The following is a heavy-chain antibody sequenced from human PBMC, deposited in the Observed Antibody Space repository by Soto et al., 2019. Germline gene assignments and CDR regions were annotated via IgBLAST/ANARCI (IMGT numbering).Heavy chain of an antibody. CDR2: IYSNGNT. Sequence: EVQLVESGGGLIQPGGSLRLSCAASGFTVSTNYRTWVLQTPGKGLEWVSIIYSNGNTYYADSVKGRFTISRDNSTITLYLQINSLRVDDTAVYYCVVEDLGMEVWGQGTTVTVSS. D-gene: IGHD2-15*01. V-gene: IGHV3-53*01. J-gene: IGHJ6*02. CDR1: GFTVSTNY. CDR3: VVEDLGMEV.